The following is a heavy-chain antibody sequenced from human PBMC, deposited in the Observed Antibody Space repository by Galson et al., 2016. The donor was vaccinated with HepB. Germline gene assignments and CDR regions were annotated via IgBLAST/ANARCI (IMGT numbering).Heavy chain of an antibody. Sequence: SVKVSCKASGGTFSSHAISWVRQAPGQGLEWMGGIIPAFGTANYAQKFQGRVMITADESTSTAYMDLSSLRSEDTAVYYCARRGGLGYCIGTSCRGYWFDPWGQGTLVTVSS. CDR2: IIPAFGTA. CDR1: GGTFSSHA. V-gene: IGHV1-69*13. D-gene: IGHD2-2*01. CDR3: ARRGGLGYCIGTSCRGYWFDP. J-gene: IGHJ5*02.